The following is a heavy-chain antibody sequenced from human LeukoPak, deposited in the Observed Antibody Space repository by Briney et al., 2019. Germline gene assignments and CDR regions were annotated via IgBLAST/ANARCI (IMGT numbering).Heavy chain of an antibody. V-gene: IGHV4-4*02. CDR1: GGSVINTNW. J-gene: IGHJ4*02. Sequence: SGTLSLTCGVSGGSVINTNWWTWVRQPPGKGLEWIGEVHLDGRTNYNPSLESRLAMSVDVSENQVSLKLTSVTAADTAVYYCAREGGFYRPLDYSGQGTLVTVSS. D-gene: IGHD3-3*01. CDR2: VHLDGRT. CDR3: AREGGFYRPLDY.